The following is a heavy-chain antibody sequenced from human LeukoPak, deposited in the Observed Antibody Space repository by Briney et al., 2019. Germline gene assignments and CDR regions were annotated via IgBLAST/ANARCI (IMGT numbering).Heavy chain of an antibody. V-gene: IGHV3-11*01. J-gene: IGHJ3*02. Sequence: GGSLRLSCAASGFTFSNYYMSWIRQAPGKGLVWVSYISSRSSNKYYADSVKGRFTISRDNAKNSLYLQMNSLRAEDTAVYYCARRDNYYDSSGSLGIWGQGTMVTVSS. D-gene: IGHD3-22*01. CDR2: ISSRSSNK. CDR1: GFTFSNYY. CDR3: ARRDNYYDSSGSLGI.